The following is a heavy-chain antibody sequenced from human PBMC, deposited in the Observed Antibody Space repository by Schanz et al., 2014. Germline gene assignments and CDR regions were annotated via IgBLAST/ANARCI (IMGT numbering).Heavy chain of an antibody. CDR2: IIPIHGIV. CDR1: GGTFSTYP. Sequence: QVQLVQSGAEVKKPGSSMKVSCKASGGTFSTYPINWLRQAPGQGLEWMGRIIPIHGIVNYAQRFQDRVRITADKSTSTAYIELHILTSEDTAVYYCARGRGFYDYWGQGTLVTVAA. J-gene: IGHJ4*02. V-gene: IGHV1-69*09. D-gene: IGHD3-10*01. CDR3: ARGRGFYDY.